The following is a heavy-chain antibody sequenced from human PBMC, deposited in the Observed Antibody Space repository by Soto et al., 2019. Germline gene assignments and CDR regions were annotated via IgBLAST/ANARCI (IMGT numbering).Heavy chain of an antibody. Sequence: PGGSLRLSCAASGFTVSSNYMSWVRQAPGKGLEWVSVIYSGGSTYYADSVKGRFTISRDNSKNTLYLQMNSLRAEDTAVYYCAREGGSYYGGYYYYYGMDVWGQGTMVT. V-gene: IGHV3-53*01. CDR3: AREGGSYYGGYYYYYGMDV. CDR2: IYSGGST. CDR1: GFTVSSNY. D-gene: IGHD1-26*01. J-gene: IGHJ6*02.